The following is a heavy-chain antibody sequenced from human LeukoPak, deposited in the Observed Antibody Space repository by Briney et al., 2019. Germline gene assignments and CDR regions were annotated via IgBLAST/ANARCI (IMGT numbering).Heavy chain of an antibody. V-gene: IGHV4-59*01. D-gene: IGHD3-9*01. Sequence: SETLSLTCTVSGSSISSYYWSWIRQPPGKGLEWIAYVYSSGSTDYNPSLKSRVTISVDTSKNQFSLKLTSVTAADTAVYYCARVDILTGYDAGDAFDIWGQGTMVTVSS. CDR2: VYSSGST. CDR3: ARVDILTGYDAGDAFDI. CDR1: GSSISSYY. J-gene: IGHJ3*02.